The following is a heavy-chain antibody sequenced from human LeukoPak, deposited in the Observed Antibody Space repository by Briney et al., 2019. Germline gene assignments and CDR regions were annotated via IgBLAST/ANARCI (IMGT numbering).Heavy chain of an antibody. V-gene: IGHV3-53*01. CDR1: GFTVSSNY. J-gene: IGHJ4*02. Sequence: GGSLRLSCAASGFTVSSNYMSWVRQAPGKGLEWVSVIYSGGSTYYADSVKGRFTISRDNSKNTLYLQVNSLRAEDTAVYYCAREKGGYYFDYWGQGTLVTVSS. CDR3: AREKGGYYFDY. CDR2: IYSGGST.